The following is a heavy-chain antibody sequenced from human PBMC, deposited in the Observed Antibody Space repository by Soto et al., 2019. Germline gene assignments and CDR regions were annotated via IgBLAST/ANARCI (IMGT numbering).Heavy chain of an antibody. CDR3: ATASNYYGSSGYYSGYFDY. D-gene: IGHD3-22*01. CDR1: GFTFSSYG. J-gene: IGHJ4*02. V-gene: IGHV3-30*03. CDR2: ISYDGSNK. Sequence: GGSLRLSCAASGFTFSSYGMHWVRQAPDKGLEWVAVISYDGSNKYYADSVKGRFTISRDNSKNTLYLQMNSLRAEDTAVYYCATASNYYGSSGYYSGYFDYWGQGTLVTVSS.